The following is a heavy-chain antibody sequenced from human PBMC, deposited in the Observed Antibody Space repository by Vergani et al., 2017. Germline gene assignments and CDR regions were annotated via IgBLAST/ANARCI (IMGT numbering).Heavy chain of an antibody. Sequence: QVQLQQWGAGLLKPSETLSLTCAVYGGSFSGYYWSWIRQPPGKGLEWIGEINHSGSTNYNPSLKSRVTISVDTSKNQFSLKLSSVTAADTAVYYCASGGRRFGELLRPFDYWGQGTLVTVSS. CDR3: ASGGRRFGELLRPFDY. CDR2: INHSGST. CDR1: GGSFSGYY. V-gene: IGHV4-34*01. D-gene: IGHD3-10*01. J-gene: IGHJ4*02.